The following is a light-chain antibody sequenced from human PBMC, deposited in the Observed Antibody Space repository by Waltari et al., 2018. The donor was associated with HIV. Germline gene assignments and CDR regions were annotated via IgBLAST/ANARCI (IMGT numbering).Light chain of an antibody. J-gene: IGLJ2*01. CDR2: DDT. V-gene: IGLV1-51*01. CDR3: GSGDSSLSALV. CDR1: SPNLENHF. Sequence: QSVLTQPPSVSAAPGQKVTISCSGSSPNLENHFVSWYHQLPGTAPKPLIYDDTKRPSGIPDRFSGSKSGASATLGITGLQTGDEADYYCGSGDSSLSALVFGGGTKLTVL.